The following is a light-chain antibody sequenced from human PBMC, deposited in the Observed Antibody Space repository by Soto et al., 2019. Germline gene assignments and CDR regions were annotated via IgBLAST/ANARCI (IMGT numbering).Light chain of an antibody. CDR2: ATS. CDR3: QQYDDSALYK. J-gene: IGKJ2*01. Sequence: EIVLTQSPGTLSLSPGERATLSCRASQSINTRYSAWYQQKPGQPPRLLIYATSSRAPGIPDRFSGSGSGTDFTLTISRLEHEDFAVYYCQQYDDSALYKFGQGTNRDIK. CDR1: QSINTRY. V-gene: IGKV3-20*01.